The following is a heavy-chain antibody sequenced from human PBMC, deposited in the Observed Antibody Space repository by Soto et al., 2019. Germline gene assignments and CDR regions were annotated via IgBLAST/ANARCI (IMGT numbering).Heavy chain of an antibody. CDR2: IYYSGST. J-gene: IGHJ5*02. CDR1: GGSVSSGDYY. CDR3: ARIPVDTYMINWFDP. V-gene: IGHV4-61*08. D-gene: IGHD5-18*01. Sequence: SETRSRTCTVSGGSVSSGDYYWSWIRQPPGKGLEWIGYIYYSGSTNYNPSLKSRVSISLDTSKNQFSLRLTSVTAADTAVYYCARIPVDTYMINWFDPWGQGTLVTVSS.